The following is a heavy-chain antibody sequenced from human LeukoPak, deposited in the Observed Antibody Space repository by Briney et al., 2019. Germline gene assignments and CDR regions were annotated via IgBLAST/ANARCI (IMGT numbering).Heavy chain of an antibody. D-gene: IGHD3-10*01. CDR1: GGSISSYY. CDR2: IYYSGST. J-gene: IGHJ4*02. CDR3: ARESATSGSTD. Sequence: PSETLSLTCTVSGGSISSYYWSWIRQPPGKGLEWIGYIYYSGSTNYNPSLKSRVTISVDTSKNQFSLKLSSVTAADTAVYYCARESATSGSTDWGQGTLVTVSS. V-gene: IGHV4-59*01.